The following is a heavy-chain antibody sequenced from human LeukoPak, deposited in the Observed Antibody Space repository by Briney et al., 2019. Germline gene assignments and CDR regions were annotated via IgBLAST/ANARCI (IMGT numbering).Heavy chain of an antibody. CDR2: IYYTGTT. Sequence: SETLSLTCSVSSGSISRYYWGWIRQPPGKGLDWIGYIYYTGTTYYNPSLKSRVTISVDTSKNQFSLKLNSVTAADTAIYYCAKGAGGFSYYNWFDPWGQGTLVTVSS. CDR3: AKGAGGFSYYNWFDP. J-gene: IGHJ5*02. CDR1: SGSISRYY. D-gene: IGHD5-18*01. V-gene: IGHV4-59*12.